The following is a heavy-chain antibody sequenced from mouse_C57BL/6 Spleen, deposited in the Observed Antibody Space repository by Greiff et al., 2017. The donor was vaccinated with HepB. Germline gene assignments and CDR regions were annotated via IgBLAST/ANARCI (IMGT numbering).Heavy chain of an antibody. CDR3: ARAQATSWFAY. V-gene: IGHV1-85*01. CDR2: IYPRDGST. CDR1: GYTFTSYD. Sequence: VQLQQSGPELVKPGASVKLSCKASGYTFTSYDINWVKQRPGPGLEWIGWIYPRDGSTKYNEKFKGKATLTVDTSSSTAYMELHSLTSEDSAVYFCARAQATSWFAYWGQGTLVTVSA. D-gene: IGHD3-2*02. J-gene: IGHJ3*01.